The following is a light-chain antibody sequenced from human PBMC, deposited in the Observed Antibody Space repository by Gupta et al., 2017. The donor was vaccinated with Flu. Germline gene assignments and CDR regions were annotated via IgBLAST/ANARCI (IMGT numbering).Light chain of an antibody. V-gene: IGKV3-20*01. CDR3: QQWGTSPPGAT. J-gene: IGKJ3*01. Sequence: LSLSPGERATLSCRTSQSVSSNSLAWYQQKPGQAPRLLIYGAPYRAAGIPERFSGSGSGTDFTLTISRLEPEDFAMYYCQQWGTSPPGATFGPGTKVDIK. CDR1: QSVSSNS. CDR2: GAP.